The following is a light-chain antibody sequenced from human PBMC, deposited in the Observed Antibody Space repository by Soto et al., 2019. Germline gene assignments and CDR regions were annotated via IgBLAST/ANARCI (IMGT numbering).Light chain of an antibody. J-gene: IGKJ4*01. V-gene: IGKV3D-20*01. CDR3: QQYGSSPLT. CDR2: DTS. CDR1: QSLSSRY. Sequence: EILLTQSPATLSLSPGERATLSCGVSQSLSSRYLAWYQQKPGLAPSLLIYDTSTRSTGIPDRFSGSGSGTDFTLTISRLEPEDFAVYYCQQYGSSPLTFGGGTKVEIK.